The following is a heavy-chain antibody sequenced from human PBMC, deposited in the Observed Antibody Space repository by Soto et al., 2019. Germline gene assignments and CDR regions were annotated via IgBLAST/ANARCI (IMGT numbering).Heavy chain of an antibody. CDR3: ARDIVATTDAFDI. Sequence: EVQLVESGGGLVKPGGSLRLSCAASGFTFSSYSMNWVRQAPGKGLEWVSSISSSSSYIYYADSVKGRFTISRDNAKNSLYLQMNSLRAEDMAVYYCARDIVATTDAFDIWGQGTMVTVSS. CDR2: ISSSSSYI. CDR1: GFTFSSYS. J-gene: IGHJ3*02. D-gene: IGHD5-12*01. V-gene: IGHV3-21*01.